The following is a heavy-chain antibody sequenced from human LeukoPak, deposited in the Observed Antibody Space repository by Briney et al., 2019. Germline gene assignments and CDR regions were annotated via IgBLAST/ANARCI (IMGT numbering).Heavy chain of an antibody. CDR3: AKMSGDCSSTTCSSFDY. D-gene: IGHD2-2*01. CDR2: ISGSGDRT. CDR1: GFTFSNYA. V-gene: IGHV3-23*01. J-gene: IGHJ4*02. Sequence: GGSLRLSCAASGFTFSNYAMSWVRQAPGKGLEWVSGISGSGDRTYYADSVKGRFTISRDNSKNTLYLQMISLRAKDTAVYYCAKMSGDCSSTTCSSFDYWGQGTLVTVSS.